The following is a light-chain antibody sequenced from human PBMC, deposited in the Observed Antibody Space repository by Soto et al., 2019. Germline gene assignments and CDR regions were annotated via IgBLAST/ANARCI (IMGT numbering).Light chain of an antibody. CDR2: EVS. J-gene: IGLJ1*01. V-gene: IGLV2-14*03. CDR1: SSDVGAYDY. CDR3: SSYTSSSTRV. Sequence: LTQPASVSGSPGQSITISCTGTSSDVGAYDYVSWYQQHPDKAPKLMIYEVSNRPSGVSNRFSGSKSVNTATLTISGLQADDEADYYCSSYTSSSTRVFGTGTKVTVL.